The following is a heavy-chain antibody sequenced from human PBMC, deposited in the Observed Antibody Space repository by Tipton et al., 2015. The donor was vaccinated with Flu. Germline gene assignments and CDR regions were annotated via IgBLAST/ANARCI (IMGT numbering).Heavy chain of an antibody. J-gene: IGHJ6*02. V-gene: IGHV3-64*01. Sequence: SLRLSCAASGFTFSSYAMHWVRQAPGKGLEYVSAISSNGGRTYYANSVKGRFTISRDNSKNTLYLQMGSLRAEDMAVYYCARGSEVKAARPGDYYYGMDVWGQGTTVTVSS. CDR3: ARGSEVKAARPGDYYYGMDV. CDR2: ISSNGGRT. D-gene: IGHD6-6*01. CDR1: GFTFSSYA.